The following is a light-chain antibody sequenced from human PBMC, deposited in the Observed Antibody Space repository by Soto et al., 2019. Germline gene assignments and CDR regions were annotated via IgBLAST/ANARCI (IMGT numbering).Light chain of an antibody. J-gene: IGLJ1*01. V-gene: IGLV2-14*01. Sequence: QSALTQPASVSGSPGQSITISCTGTSSDVGGYNFVSWYQQHPGKAPKLIIYDVNNRPSGVPARFSGSKSGNTASLTISGLQAEDESDYYCSSYTSSSTPYVFGTGTKVTV. CDR1: SSDVGGYNF. CDR3: SSYTSSSTPYV. CDR2: DVN.